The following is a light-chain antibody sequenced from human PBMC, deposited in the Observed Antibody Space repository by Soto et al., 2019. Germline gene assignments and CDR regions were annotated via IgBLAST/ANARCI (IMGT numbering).Light chain of an antibody. CDR1: QTISSW. V-gene: IGKV1-5*03. Sequence: DIQMTQSPSTLSGSVGDRVTITCRASQTISSWLAWYQQKPGKAPKLLIYKASTLKSGVPSRFSGSGSGTEFTLTISSLQPDDFATYYCQHYKSYAEACGQGTKADI. CDR2: KAS. CDR3: QHYKSYAEA. J-gene: IGKJ1*01.